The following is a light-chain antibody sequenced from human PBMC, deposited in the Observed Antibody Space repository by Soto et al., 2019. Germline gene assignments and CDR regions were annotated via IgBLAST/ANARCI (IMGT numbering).Light chain of an antibody. V-gene: IGKV1-39*01. CDR3: QQRYTTPFT. CDR2: AAS. Sequence: DIQMTQSPSSLSASVGDRVTISCRASQNIVGYLNWYQQPPGKAQKLLVYAASSWRGGVSSRFSGSGSGTAFNFTISSLKPEDFGTYYCQQRYTTPFTFGPVTQVD. J-gene: IGKJ3*01. CDR1: QNIVGY.